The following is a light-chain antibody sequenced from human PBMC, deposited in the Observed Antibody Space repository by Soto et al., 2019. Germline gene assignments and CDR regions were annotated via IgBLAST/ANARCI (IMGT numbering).Light chain of an antibody. V-gene: IGKV1-39*01. Sequence: DLQMTQSPSSLSASVGDRVTITCRASQSLTNYLNWYQQKPGKAPNLLIYDASTLQSGVPSRFSGSGSGTHFTLTISSLQPEDFATYYCQQSYTTPRTFGQGTKVEIK. CDR1: QSLTNY. CDR2: DAS. J-gene: IGKJ1*01. CDR3: QQSYTTPRT.